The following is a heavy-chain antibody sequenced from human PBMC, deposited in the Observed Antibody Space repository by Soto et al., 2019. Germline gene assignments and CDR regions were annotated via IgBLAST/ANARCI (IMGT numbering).Heavy chain of an antibody. Sequence: PSETLSLTCAVYGGSFSGYYWSRIRQPPGKGLEWIGEINHSGSTNYNPSLKSRVTISVDTSKNQFSLKLSSVTAADTAVYYCSSSGWYENYYYYYMDVWGKGTTVTVSS. D-gene: IGHD6-19*01. CDR2: INHSGST. J-gene: IGHJ6*03. CDR3: SSSGWYENYYYYYMDV. CDR1: GGSFSGYY. V-gene: IGHV4-34*01.